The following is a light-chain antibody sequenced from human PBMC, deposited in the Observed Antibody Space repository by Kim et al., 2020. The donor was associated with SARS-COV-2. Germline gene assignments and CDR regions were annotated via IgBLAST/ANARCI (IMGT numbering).Light chain of an antibody. V-gene: IGLV3-9*01. CDR2: RDS. J-gene: IGLJ3*02. Sequence: SYELTQPLSVSVALGQTARITCGGYNIGGKNVHWYQQKPGQAPLLVIYRDSSPPSGIPQRFSGSNSGNTATLTISRAQAGDEADYYCQGWDSSKAVFGGG. CDR1: NIGGKN. CDR3: QGWDSSKAV.